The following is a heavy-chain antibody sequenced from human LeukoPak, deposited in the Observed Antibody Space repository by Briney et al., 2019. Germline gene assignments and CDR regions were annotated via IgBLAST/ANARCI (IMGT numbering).Heavy chain of an antibody. CDR1: GFTFSNSP. Sequence: GGSLRLSCAASGFTFSNSPLHWVRQAPGKGLEWVAVLSYDGSITYYADSVKGRFTISRDNSKSTLYLQMNSLRAEDTAVYYCAKGSSSSWNEKPFDYWGQGTLVTVSS. J-gene: IGHJ4*02. CDR2: LSYDGSIT. D-gene: IGHD6-13*01. CDR3: AKGSSSSWNEKPFDY. V-gene: IGHV3-30*04.